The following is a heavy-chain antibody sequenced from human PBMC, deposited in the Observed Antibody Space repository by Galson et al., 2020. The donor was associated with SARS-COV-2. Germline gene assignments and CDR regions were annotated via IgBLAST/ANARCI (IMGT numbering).Heavy chain of an antibody. V-gene: IGHV3-74*01. J-gene: IGHJ4*02. D-gene: IGHD3-3*01. CDR3: ASNDFWSGHDY. Sequence: SYWMHWVRQAPGKGLVWVSRINGDGSDTSYADSVKGRFTISRDNAKNTLYLQMNSLRAEDTAVYYCASNDFWSGHDYWGQGTLVTVSS. CDR1: SYW. CDR2: INGDGSDT.